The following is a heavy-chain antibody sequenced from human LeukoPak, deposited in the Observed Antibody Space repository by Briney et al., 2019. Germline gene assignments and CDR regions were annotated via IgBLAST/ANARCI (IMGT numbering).Heavy chain of an antibody. Sequence: ASVKVTCKASGYSFTGYYMHWVRQTPGQGLEWMGWINPNSGGTNYAQKFQGRVTMTRDTSISTAYMELSRLRSDDTAVYYCARAGTYYDILIGYYSNVYYGTDVWGQGTTVTVSS. D-gene: IGHD3-9*01. CDR2: INPNSGGT. CDR1: GYSFTGYY. CDR3: ARAGTYYDILIGYYSNVYYGTDV. J-gene: IGHJ6*02. V-gene: IGHV1-2*02.